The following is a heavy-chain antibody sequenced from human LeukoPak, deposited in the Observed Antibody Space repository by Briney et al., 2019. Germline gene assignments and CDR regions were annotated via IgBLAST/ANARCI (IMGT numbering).Heavy chain of an antibody. CDR2: INPTSTSI. V-gene: IGHV3-21*01. CDR1: GLNFSDYS. D-gene: IGHD3-10*01. CDR3: VRLRRNSDRSYYYYYYDS. Sequence: GGSLRLSCVASGLNFSDYSINWVRRAPGKGLECVSSINPTSTSIYYADAVRGRFTISRDNAKSSLYLQMDSLRAEDTAVYYCVRLRRNSDRSYYYYYYDSWGQGILVTVSS. J-gene: IGHJ5*01.